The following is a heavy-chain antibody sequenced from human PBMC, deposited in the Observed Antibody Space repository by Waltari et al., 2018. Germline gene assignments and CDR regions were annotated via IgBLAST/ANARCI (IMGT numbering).Heavy chain of an antibody. CDR3: ARAEYYGDYPYFDY. J-gene: IGHJ4*02. CDR2: IYTSGST. D-gene: IGHD4-17*01. Sequence: QAQLQESGPGLVMPSQTLSLTCTVSGGAFSCGSYYWSWFRQPAGKGLEWIGDIYTSGSTNYNPSLKSRVTISVNTSKNQFSLKLSSVTAADTAVYYCARAEYYGDYPYFDYWGQGTLVTVSS. CDR1: GGAFSCGSYY. V-gene: IGHV4-61*09.